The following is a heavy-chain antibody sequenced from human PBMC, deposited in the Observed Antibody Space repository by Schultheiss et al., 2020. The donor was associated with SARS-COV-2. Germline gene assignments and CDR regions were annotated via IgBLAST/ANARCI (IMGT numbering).Heavy chain of an antibody. CDR1: GFTFSSYW. V-gene: IGHV3-7*03. J-gene: IGHJ3*02. CDR3: ARGPLAGDAYDI. Sequence: GGSLRLSCAASGFTFSSYWMSWVRQAPGKGLEWVANIKQDGSEKYYVDSVKGRFTISRDNAKNSLYLQMNSLKTEDTAVYYCARGPLAGDAYDIWGQGTMVTVAS. CDR2: IKQDGSEK.